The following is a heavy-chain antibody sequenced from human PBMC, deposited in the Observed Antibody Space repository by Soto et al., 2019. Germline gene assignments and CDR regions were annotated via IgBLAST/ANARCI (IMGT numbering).Heavy chain of an antibody. CDR2: ISGSGGST. D-gene: IGHD4-17*01. CDR3: AKCPSPTADASYYYYYMDV. Sequence: GGSLRLSCAASGFTFSSYAMSWVRQAPGKGLEWVSAISGSGGSTYYADSVKGRFTISRDNSKNTLYLQMNSLRAEDTAVYYCAKCPSPTADASYYYYYMDVWGKGTTVTVSS. J-gene: IGHJ6*03. CDR1: GFTFSSYA. V-gene: IGHV3-23*01.